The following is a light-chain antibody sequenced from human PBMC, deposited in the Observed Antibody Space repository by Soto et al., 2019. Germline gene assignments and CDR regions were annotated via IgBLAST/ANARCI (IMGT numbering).Light chain of an antibody. CDR3: QQYASLPLT. V-gene: IGKV3-15*01. J-gene: IGKJ4*02. Sequence: EVVMTQSPATLSVSPGERTSLSCRASQSVGTNLGWYQQKPGQAPRLLIKKTSTRAPGIPDRFSGSGSGTEFTLTISSLQSEDIAIYYCQQYASLPLTFGGGTKVDIK. CDR2: KTS. CDR1: QSVGTN.